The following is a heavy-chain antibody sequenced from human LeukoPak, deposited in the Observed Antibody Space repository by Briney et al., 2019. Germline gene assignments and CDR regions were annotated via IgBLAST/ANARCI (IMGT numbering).Heavy chain of an antibody. Sequence: GGSLRLSCAASGFTVSSNYMSWVRQAPGKGLEWISVIYSGGSTYYADSVKGRFTISRDNSKNTLYLQMNSLRAEDTAVYYCAREYYDFWSGLYYYYMDVWGKGTTVTVSS. D-gene: IGHD3-3*01. CDR1: GFTVSSNY. CDR3: AREYYDFWSGLYYYYMDV. J-gene: IGHJ6*03. V-gene: IGHV3-66*02. CDR2: IYSGGST.